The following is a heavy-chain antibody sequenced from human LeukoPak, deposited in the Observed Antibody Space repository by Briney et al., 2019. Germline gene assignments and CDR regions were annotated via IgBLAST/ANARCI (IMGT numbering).Heavy chain of an antibody. CDR2: TYYRSKWYN. V-gene: IGHV6-1*01. J-gene: IGHJ4*02. D-gene: IGHD5-18*01. CDR1: GDSVSSNSAA. Sequence: SQTLSLTCAISGDSVSSNSAAWNWIRQSPSLGLEWLGRTYYRSKWYNDYAVSVKSRITINPDTSKDQFSLQLNSVTPEDTAVYYCARLVDTAMAFDYWGQGTLVTVSS. CDR3: ARLVDTAMAFDY.